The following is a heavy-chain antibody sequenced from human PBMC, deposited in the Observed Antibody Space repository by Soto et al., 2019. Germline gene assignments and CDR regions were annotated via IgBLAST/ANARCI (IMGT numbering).Heavy chain of an antibody. CDR2: IYYSGST. Sequence: SEPLSLTCTVSGGSISSGGYYWSWIRQHPGKGLEWIGYIYYSGSTYYNPSLKSRVTISVDTSKNQFSLKLSSVTAADTAVYYCARVYAQQLVYFDYWGQGTLVTVSS. CDR3: ARVYAQQLVYFDY. D-gene: IGHD6-13*01. J-gene: IGHJ4*02. CDR1: GGSISSGGYY. V-gene: IGHV4-31*03.